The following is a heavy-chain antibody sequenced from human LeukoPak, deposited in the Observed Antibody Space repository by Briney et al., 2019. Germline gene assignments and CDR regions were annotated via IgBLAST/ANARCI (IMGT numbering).Heavy chain of an antibody. CDR3: AREDPQTTVPEGLDV. CDR1: GGSIGSYY. J-gene: IGHJ6*02. Sequence: PSEALSLTCAVSGGSIGSYYWSWLRQPPGRGLEWIGYIYYSGTTNYNPSLKSRVTISVDTSKNQFSLKLTSVTAADTAVYYCAREDPQTTVPEGLDVWGRGTTVTVSS. CDR2: IYYSGTT. D-gene: IGHD4-17*01. V-gene: IGHV4-59*01.